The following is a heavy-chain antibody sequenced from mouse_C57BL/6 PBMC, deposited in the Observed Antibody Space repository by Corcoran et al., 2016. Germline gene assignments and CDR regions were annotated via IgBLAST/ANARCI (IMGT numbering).Heavy chain of an antibody. CDR3: ARRTVTTVYAMDY. CDR2: INPNNGGT. D-gene: IGHD1-1*01. CDR1: GYTFTDYS. Sequence: EVQLQQSGPELVKPGASVKISCKTSGYTFTDYSMNWVKQSHGKSLEWIGDINPNNGGTSYNQKFKGKATLTVDKSSSTAYMELRSLTSEDSAVYYCARRTVTTVYAMDYWGQGTSVTVSS. J-gene: IGHJ4*01. V-gene: IGHV1-26*01.